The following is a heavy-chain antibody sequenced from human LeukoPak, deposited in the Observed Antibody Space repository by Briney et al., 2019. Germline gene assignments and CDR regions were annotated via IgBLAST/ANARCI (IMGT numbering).Heavy chain of an antibody. D-gene: IGHD2-2*01. CDR1: GGSISSYY. V-gene: IGHV4-4*07. CDR2: IYTSGST. Sequence: SGTLSLTCTVSGGSISSYYWSWIRQPAGKGLEWIGRIYTSGSTNYNPSLKSRVTMSVDTSKNQFSLKLSSVTAADTAVYYCARVRTGYCSSTSCRGWFDPWGQGTLVTVSS. J-gene: IGHJ5*02. CDR3: ARVRTGYCSSTSCRGWFDP.